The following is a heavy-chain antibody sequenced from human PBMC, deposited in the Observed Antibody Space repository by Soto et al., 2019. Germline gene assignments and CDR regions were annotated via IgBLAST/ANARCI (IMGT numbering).Heavy chain of an antibody. CDR3: ARGRGARDQLQRAMSYYYYGMDV. J-gene: IGHJ6*02. CDR1: GGTFSSYA. V-gene: IGHV1-69*01. D-gene: IGHD2-2*01. Sequence: QVQLVQSGAEVKKPGSSVKVSCKASGGTFSSYAISWVRQAPGQGLEWMGGIIPIFGTANYAQKFQGRVTITADESTSTAYMELSSLSSEDTAVYYCARGRGARDQLQRAMSYYYYGMDVWGQGTTVTVSS. CDR2: IIPIFGTA.